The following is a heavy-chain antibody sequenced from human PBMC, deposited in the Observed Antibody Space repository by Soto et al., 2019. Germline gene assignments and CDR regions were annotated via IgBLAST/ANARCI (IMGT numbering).Heavy chain of an antibody. CDR3: ASPGWFDP. CDR2: IGTVSTYI. J-gene: IGHJ5*02. Sequence: GGSLRLSCAASGFTFSSYSMNWVRQAPGKGLEWVSSIGTVSTYIYYADSVKGRFTISRDNAKNSLYLQMNSLRAEDTAVYYCASPGWFDPWGQGTLVTVSS. CDR1: GFTFSSYS. V-gene: IGHV3-21*01.